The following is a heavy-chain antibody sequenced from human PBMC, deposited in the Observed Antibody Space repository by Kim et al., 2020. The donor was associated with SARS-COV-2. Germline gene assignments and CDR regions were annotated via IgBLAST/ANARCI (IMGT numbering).Heavy chain of an antibody. CDR1: GFTFSSYA. CDR3: ARDRQWLVNTDYYTGMDV. V-gene: IGHV3-23*01. J-gene: IGHJ6*02. Sequence: GGSLRLSCAASGFTFSSYAMTWVRQAPGKGLEWVASIVRAGSNTYYADSVKGRFTISRDNSKNSLFLQMDSLRAEDTAVYYCARDRQWLVNTDYYTGMDVWGQGTTVTVSS. CDR2: IVRAGSNT. D-gene: IGHD6-19*01.